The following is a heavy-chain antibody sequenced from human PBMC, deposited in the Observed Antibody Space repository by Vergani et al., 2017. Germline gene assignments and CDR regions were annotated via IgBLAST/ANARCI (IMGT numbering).Heavy chain of an antibody. Sequence: QVHLNEAGPGLVKPSQTLSLTCTVSGGSISSGSYYWSWIRQPAGKGLEWIGRIYTSGSTNYNPSLKSRVTMSVDTSKNQFSLKLSSVTAADTAVYYCARGRFHYYYYMDVWGKGTTVTVSS. J-gene: IGHJ6*03. V-gene: IGHV4-61*02. CDR2: IYTSGST. CDR1: GGSISSGSYY. CDR3: ARGRFHYYYYMDV. D-gene: IGHD2-21*01.